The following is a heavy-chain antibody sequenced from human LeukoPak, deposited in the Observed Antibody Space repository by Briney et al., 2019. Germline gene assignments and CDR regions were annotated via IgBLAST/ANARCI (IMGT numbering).Heavy chain of an antibody. V-gene: IGHV3-21*01. J-gene: IGHJ6*02. Sequence: GGSLRLSCVASRFTFSSYSMTWVRRAPGTGLEWVSSISFGGGHIFYTDSVKGRFTIFRDDSKNSLYLEMNSLRAEDAAVYFCARIVLTPPYGMDVWGQGTTVTVSS. D-gene: IGHD2/OR15-2a*01. CDR1: RFTFSSYS. CDR3: ARIVLTPPYGMDV. CDR2: ISFGGGHI.